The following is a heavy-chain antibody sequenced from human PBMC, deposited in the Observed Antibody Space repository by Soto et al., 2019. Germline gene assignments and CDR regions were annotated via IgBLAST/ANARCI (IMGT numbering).Heavy chain of an antibody. J-gene: IGHJ4*01. V-gene: IGHV3-15*07. Sequence: EAELVESGGGLGKPGGSLTLSCAASGFSFKNAWMNWVRQAPGKGLGWVGRIKNKNDGGTTDYAAFVQGRFTISRDAPENTLYLHMTGLKTEDTAVYFCTGLWFGEIYNYWGQGSLVTVSS. D-gene: IGHD3-10*01. CDR2: IKNKNDGGTT. CDR3: TGLWFGEIYNY. CDR1: GFSFKNAW.